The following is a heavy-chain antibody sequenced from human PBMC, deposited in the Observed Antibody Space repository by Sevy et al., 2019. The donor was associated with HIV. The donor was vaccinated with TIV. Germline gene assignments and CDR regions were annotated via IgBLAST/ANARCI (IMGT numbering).Heavy chain of an antibody. CDR3: TRALATVVTPEYYFDY. J-gene: IGHJ4*02. CDR2: IRRNSYEPYGGTT. D-gene: IGHD4-17*01. Sequence: GGSLRLSCTASGFTFGDYAMSWFGQAPGKGLEWVAFIRRNSYEPYGGTTEYAASVKGRFTISRDDSKSIAYLQMNSLKTEDTAFYYCTRALATVVTPEYYFDYWGQGTLVTVSS. CDR1: GFTFGDYA. V-gene: IGHV3-49*03.